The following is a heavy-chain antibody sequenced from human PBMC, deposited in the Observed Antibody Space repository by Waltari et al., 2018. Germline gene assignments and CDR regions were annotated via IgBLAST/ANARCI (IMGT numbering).Heavy chain of an antibody. D-gene: IGHD3-22*01. J-gene: IGHJ4*02. CDR1: GGSISSNY. Sequence: QVQLQESGPGLVKPSETLSLTCTVSGGSISSNYWSWIRQPPGKGLEWIGYIYYSGSTNYNPSLKSRVTISVDTSKNQFSLKLSSVTAADTAVYYCARGGYDSSGYYYSLIDYWGQGTLVTVSS. CDR3: ARGGYDSSGYYYSLIDY. V-gene: IGHV4-59*01. CDR2: IYYSGST.